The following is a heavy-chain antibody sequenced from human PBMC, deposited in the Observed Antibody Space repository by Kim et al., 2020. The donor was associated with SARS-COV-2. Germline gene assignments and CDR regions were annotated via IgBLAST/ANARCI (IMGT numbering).Heavy chain of an antibody. V-gene: IGHV4-34*01. CDR1: GGSFSGYY. CDR3: ARQIWWREYGMDV. Sequence: SETLSLTCAVYGGSFSGYYWSWIRQPPGKGLEWIGEINHSGSTNYNPSLKSRVTISVDTSKNQFSLKLSSVTAADTAVYYCARQIWWREYGMDVWGQGTTVTVSS. CDR2: INHSGST. D-gene: IGHD2-8*02. J-gene: IGHJ6*02.